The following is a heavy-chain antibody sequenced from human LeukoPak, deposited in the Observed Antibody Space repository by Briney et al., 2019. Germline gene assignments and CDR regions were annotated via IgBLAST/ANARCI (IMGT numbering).Heavy chain of an antibody. Sequence: NPSETLSLTCAVSGGSISSNSYYWGWIRQPPGKGLEWIGSIYYSGSTYYNPSLRSRVTISVDTSRNHFSLKLSSVTATDTAVYYCARHLYNWNVDVFDIWGQGTMVTFSS. CDR2: IYYSGST. D-gene: IGHD1-20*01. CDR3: ARHLYNWNVDVFDI. CDR1: GGSISSNSYY. J-gene: IGHJ3*02. V-gene: IGHV4-39*01.